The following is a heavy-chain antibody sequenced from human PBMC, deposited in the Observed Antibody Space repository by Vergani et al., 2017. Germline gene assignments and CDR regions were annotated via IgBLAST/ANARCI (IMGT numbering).Heavy chain of an antibody. V-gene: IGHV4-4*03. CDR2: IYHSGST. CDR1: GGSISSSNW. CDR3: ARSYGSGSYQYYFDY. D-gene: IGHD3-10*01. Sequence: QVQLQESGPGLVKPPGTLSLTCAVSGGSISSSNWWSWVRQPPGKGLEWIGEIYHSGSTNYNPSLKSRVTISVDKSKNQFSLKLSAVTAADTAVYYCARSYGSGSYQYYFDYWGQGTLVTVSS. J-gene: IGHJ4*02.